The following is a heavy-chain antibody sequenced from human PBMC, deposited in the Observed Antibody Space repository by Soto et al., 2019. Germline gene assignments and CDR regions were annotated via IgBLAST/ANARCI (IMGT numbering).Heavy chain of an antibody. CDR3: ARDGDIVVVPAAIRGSSWFDP. V-gene: IGHV1-3*01. CDR2: INAGNGNI. CDR1: GYTFTSYA. D-gene: IGHD2-2*01. Sequence: ASVKVSCKASGYTFTSYAMHWVRQAPGQRLEWMGWINAGNGNIKYSQKFQGRITITRDTSASTAYMELGSLRSDDTAVYYCARDGDIVVVPAAIRGSSWFDPWGQGTLVTVSS. J-gene: IGHJ5*02.